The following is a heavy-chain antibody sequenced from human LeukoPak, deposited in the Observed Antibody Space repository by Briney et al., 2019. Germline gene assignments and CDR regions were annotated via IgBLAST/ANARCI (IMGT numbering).Heavy chain of an antibody. CDR3: ARGEEVVSDAFDI. CDR1: GGSISSGGYS. CDR2: IYHSGST. Sequence: SQTLSLTCAVSGGSISSGGYSWSWIRQPPGKDLEWIGYIYHSGSTYYNPSLKSRVTISVDRSKNQFSLKLSSVTAADTAVYYCARGEEVVSDAFDIWGQGTMVTVSS. V-gene: IGHV4-30-2*01. J-gene: IGHJ3*02. D-gene: IGHD3-22*01.